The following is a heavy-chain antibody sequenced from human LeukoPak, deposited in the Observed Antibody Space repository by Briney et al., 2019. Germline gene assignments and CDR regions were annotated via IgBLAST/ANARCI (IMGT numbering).Heavy chain of an antibody. CDR3: ARAEEDYYDSSGYPFDY. V-gene: IGHV1-69*04. J-gene: IGHJ4*02. Sequence: SVKVSCKASGGTFSSYAISWVRQAPGQGLEWMGRIIPILGIANYAQKFQGRVTITADKSTSTAYMELSSLRSEDTAVYYCARAEEDYYDSSGYPFDYWGQGTLVTVSS. D-gene: IGHD3-22*01. CDR1: GGTFSSYA. CDR2: IIPILGIA.